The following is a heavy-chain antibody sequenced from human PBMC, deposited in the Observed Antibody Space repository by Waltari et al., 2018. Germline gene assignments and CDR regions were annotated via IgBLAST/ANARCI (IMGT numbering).Heavy chain of an antibody. CDR2: IYYSGST. CDR3: ARAGRVVVATPDAFDI. J-gene: IGHJ3*02. V-gene: IGHV4-59*01. D-gene: IGHD2-15*01. Sequence: QVQLQESGPGLVKPSETLSLTCTVSGGSISSYYWSWIRQPPGKGLEWIGYIYYSGSTNYNPSLKSRVTISVDTSKNQFSLKLSSVTAADTAVYYCARAGRVVVATPDAFDIWGQGTMVTVSS. CDR1: GGSISSYY.